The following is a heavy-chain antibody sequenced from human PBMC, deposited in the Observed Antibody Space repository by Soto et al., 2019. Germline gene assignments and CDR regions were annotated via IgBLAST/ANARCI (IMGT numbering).Heavy chain of an antibody. CDR1: GYTFTSYD. CDR3: ARGSGSSGWYVPTYYYYCYGMDV. Sequence: QVQLVQSGAEVKKPGASVKVSCKASGYTFTSYDINWVRQATGQGLEWMGWMNPNSGNTGYAQKFQGRVTMTRNTSICKAYMELSSLRSEDTAVYYCARGSGSSGWYVPTYYYYCYGMDVWGQGTTVTVSS. J-gene: IGHJ6*02. V-gene: IGHV1-8*01. CDR2: MNPNSGNT. D-gene: IGHD6-19*01.